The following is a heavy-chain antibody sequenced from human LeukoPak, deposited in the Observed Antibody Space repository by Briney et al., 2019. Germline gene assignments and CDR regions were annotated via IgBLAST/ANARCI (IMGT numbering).Heavy chain of an antibody. V-gene: IGHV1-3*01. CDR1: GYTFTSYA. D-gene: IGHD3-16*02. J-gene: IGHJ4*02. CDR2: INAGNGNT. CDR3: ARVSVWGSYRLYYFDY. Sequence: ASVKVSCKASGYTFTSYAMHWVRQAPGQRLGWMGWINAGNGNTKYSQKFQGRVTITRDTYASTAYMELSSLRSEDTAVYYCARVSVWGSYRLYYFDYWGQGTLVTVSS.